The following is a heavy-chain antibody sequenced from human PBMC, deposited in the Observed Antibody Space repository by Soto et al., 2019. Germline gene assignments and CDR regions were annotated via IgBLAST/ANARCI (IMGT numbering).Heavy chain of an antibody. CDR3: AKEGSRPDSSGTFQH. V-gene: IGHV1-69*13. CDR1: GGTFSSYA. D-gene: IGHD6-19*01. CDR2: IIPIFGTA. J-gene: IGHJ1*01. Sequence: ASVKVSCKASGGTFSSYAISWVRQAPGQGLEWMGGIIPIFGTANYAQKFQGRVTITADESTSTAYMELSSLRSEDTAVYYCAKEGSRPDSSGTFQHWGQGTLVTVSS.